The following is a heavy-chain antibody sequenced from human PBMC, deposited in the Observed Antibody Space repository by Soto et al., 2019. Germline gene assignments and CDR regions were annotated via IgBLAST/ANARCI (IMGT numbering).Heavy chain of an antibody. CDR3: ARGGLEPFDY. CDR1: GFNLGSYW. Sequence: EVQLVESGGGLVQPGGSLRLSCAASGFNLGSYWMHWVRQAPGKGLVWVSRINDYGTTINYAESVEGRFTISRDDAKSEVYRQMNNLRAEDKAVYYCARGGLEPFDYWGQGALVTVSS. CDR2: INDYGTTI. D-gene: IGHD1-1*01. J-gene: IGHJ4*02. V-gene: IGHV3-74*01.